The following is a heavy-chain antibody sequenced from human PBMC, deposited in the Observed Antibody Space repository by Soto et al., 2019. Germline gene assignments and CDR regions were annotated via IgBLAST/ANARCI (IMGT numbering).Heavy chain of an antibody. CDR3: ASCSGSYHFYYGMDV. D-gene: IGHD3-10*02. CDR2: IYYSGST. J-gene: IGHJ6*02. Sequence: LSITCTVSGGSISSGGYYWSWIRQRPGKGLEWIGYIYYSGSTYYNPSLKSRVTISVDTSKNQFSLKLSSVTAADTAVYYCASCSGSYHFYYGMDVWGQATTVTLS. CDR1: GGSISSGGYY. V-gene: IGHV4-31*03.